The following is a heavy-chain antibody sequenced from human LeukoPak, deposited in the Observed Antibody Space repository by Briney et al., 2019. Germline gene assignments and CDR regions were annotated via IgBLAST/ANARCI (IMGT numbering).Heavy chain of an antibody. V-gene: IGHV1-2*02. CDR1: GYTFTGYY. D-gene: IGHD3-3*01. CDR2: INPNSGGT. Sequence: ASVKVSCKASGYTFTGYYMHWVRQAPGQGLEWMGWINPNSGGTNYAQKFQGRVTVTRDTSISTAYMELSRLRSDDTAVYYCARAWERYYDFWSGPKVDVWGKGTTVTVSS. J-gene: IGHJ6*04. CDR3: ARAWERYYDFWSGPKVDV.